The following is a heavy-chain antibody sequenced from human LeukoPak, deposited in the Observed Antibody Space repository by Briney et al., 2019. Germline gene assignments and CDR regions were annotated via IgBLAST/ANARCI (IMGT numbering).Heavy chain of an antibody. Sequence: SETLSLTCTVSGGSISSGGYYWSWIRQHPGKGLECIGYIYYSGSTYYNPSLKSRVTISVDTSKNQFSLKLSSVTAADTAVYYCARRTVTTYDYYGMDVWGQGTTVTVSS. CDR1: GGSISSGGYY. D-gene: IGHD4-11*01. J-gene: IGHJ6*02. V-gene: IGHV4-31*03. CDR3: ARRTVTTYDYYGMDV. CDR2: IYYSGST.